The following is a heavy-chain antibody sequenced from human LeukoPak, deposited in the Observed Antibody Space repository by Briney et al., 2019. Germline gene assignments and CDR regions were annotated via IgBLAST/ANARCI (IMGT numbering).Heavy chain of an antibody. Sequence: GGSLRLSCAASGFTFSSYAMSWVRQAPGKGLEWVSAISGSGGSTYYADSVKGRFTISRGNSKNTLYLQMNSLRAEDTAVYYCAKDHFGQGDGERDYWGQGTLVTVSS. CDR2: ISGSGGST. CDR3: AKDHFGQGDGERDY. D-gene: IGHD3-10*01. J-gene: IGHJ4*02. CDR1: GFTFSSYA. V-gene: IGHV3-23*01.